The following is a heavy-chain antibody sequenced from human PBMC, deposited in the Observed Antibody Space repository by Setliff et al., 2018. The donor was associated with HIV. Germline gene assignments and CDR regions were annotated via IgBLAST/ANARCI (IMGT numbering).Heavy chain of an antibody. J-gene: IGHJ6*03. D-gene: IGHD4-17*01. CDR1: GASMRGHY. CDR2: IHHSGST. V-gene: IGHV4-59*11. Sequence: SETLSLTCTVSGASMRGHYWNWIRQHPGKALEWVGYIHHSGSTFYNPSLRSRVTISIGTSKNQFSLKLSSVTAADTAVYYCARGALGPTVTSYYYYYMDVWGKGTTVTVSS. CDR3: ARGALGPTVTSYYYYYMDV.